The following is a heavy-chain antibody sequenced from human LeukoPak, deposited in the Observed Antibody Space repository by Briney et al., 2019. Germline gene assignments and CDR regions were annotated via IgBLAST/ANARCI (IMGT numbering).Heavy chain of an antibody. Sequence: PGRSLRLSCTASGFIFRDHAMSWFRQAPGEGLEWVGFIRTKTYSQTTEYAASVKGRFTISRDDSTSIAYLQMNSLKTEDTAVYYCSRNSGTLTGWPFDIWGQGTMVTVSS. CDR1: GFIFRDHA. CDR3: SRNSGTLTGWPFDI. V-gene: IGHV3-49*03. D-gene: IGHD5-12*01. J-gene: IGHJ3*02. CDR2: IRTKTYSQTT.